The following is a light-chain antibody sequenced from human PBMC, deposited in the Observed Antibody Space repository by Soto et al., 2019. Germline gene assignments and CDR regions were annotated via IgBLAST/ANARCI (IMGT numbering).Light chain of an antibody. V-gene: IGLV2-14*01. CDR3: SSYTSSSTLD. CDR2: DVS. J-gene: IGLJ1*01. CDR1: SSYVGGYNY. Sequence: QSVLTQPASVSGSPVQSITITCTGTSSYVGGYNYVSWYQQHPGKAPKLMIYDVSNRPSGVSNRFSGSKSGNTASLTISGLQAEDEADYYCSSYTSSSTLDFGTGTKVTVL.